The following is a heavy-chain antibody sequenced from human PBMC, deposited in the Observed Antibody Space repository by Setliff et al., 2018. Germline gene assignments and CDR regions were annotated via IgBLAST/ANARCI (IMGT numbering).Heavy chain of an antibody. D-gene: IGHD3-3*01. V-gene: IGHV1-46*03. CDR2: IDPSADYT. Sequence: GASVKVSCKASGYTFTGYYLHWVRQAPGQGLEWMGIIDPSADYTNYAQKFQGRVTMTKDTSTNTVYLEVSSLRSEDTAVYFCARDRFYNSWSGTSITAPHDAFDIWGQGTMVTVSS. CDR3: ARDRFYNSWSGTSITAPHDAFDI. CDR1: GYTFTGYY. J-gene: IGHJ3*02.